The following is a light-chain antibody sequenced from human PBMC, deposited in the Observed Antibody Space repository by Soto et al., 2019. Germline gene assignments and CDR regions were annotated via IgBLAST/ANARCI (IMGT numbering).Light chain of an antibody. Sequence: DIQMTQSPSSLSASVGDTVTITFRASQSITNSLTWFQQKPGKAPSLLIFAADNLQDGVPSRFSGSGSGRDFSLTISSLQPEDFATYYCQQSYDMPWTFGQGTKVDIK. V-gene: IGKV1-39*01. CDR3: QQSYDMPWT. J-gene: IGKJ1*01. CDR2: AAD. CDR1: QSITNS.